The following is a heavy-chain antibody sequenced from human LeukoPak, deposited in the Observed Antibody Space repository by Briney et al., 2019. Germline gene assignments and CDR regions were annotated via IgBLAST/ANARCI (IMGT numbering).Heavy chain of an antibody. J-gene: IGHJ6*02. Sequence: ASVKVSCKASGYTFTSYAMHWVRQAPGQRLEWMGWINAGNGNTKYSQKFQGRVTITRDTSASTAYMELSSLRSEDTAVYYCARSTKATRRYGEDYGMDVWGQGTTVTVSS. CDR1: GYTFTSYA. CDR3: ARSTKATRRYGEDYGMDV. V-gene: IGHV1-3*01. CDR2: INAGNGNT. D-gene: IGHD4-17*01.